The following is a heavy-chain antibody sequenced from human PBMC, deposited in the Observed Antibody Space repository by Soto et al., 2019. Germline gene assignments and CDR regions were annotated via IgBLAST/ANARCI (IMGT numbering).Heavy chain of an antibody. CDR2: IYYSGST. Sequence: PXETLSLTSTVSGGSISSGDYYWSWIRQPPGKGLEWIGYIYYSGSTYYNPSLKSRVTISVDTSKNQFSLKLSSVTAADTAVYYCARVLEVPYYYGMDVWGQGTTVTVSS. CDR3: ARVLEVPYYYGMDV. J-gene: IGHJ6*02. V-gene: IGHV4-30-4*01. CDR1: GGSISSGDYY. D-gene: IGHD2-8*02.